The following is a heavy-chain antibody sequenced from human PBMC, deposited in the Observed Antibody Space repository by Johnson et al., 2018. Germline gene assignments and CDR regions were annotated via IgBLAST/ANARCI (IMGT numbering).Heavy chain of an antibody. CDR1: GFGFSDYW. CDR3: IHRTGWFFDS. D-gene: IGHD6-19*01. J-gene: IGHJ4*02. Sequence: VQLVESGGGLVQSGGSLRLSCAGSGFGFSDYWMYWVRQAPGKGLEWVANINEDGSRKHYVESVKGRFTISRDNAKKSLYLQMNSLRAEDTAVYFCIHRTGWFFDSWGQGTLVTVSS. V-gene: IGHV3-7*01. CDR2: INEDGSRK.